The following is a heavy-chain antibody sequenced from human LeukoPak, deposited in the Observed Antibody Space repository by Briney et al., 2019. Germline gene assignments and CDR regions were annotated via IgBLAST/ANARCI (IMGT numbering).Heavy chain of an antibody. CDR3: ARCVAYCSSTSCYASYYFDY. D-gene: IGHD2-2*01. Sequence: GASVKASCKASGYTFTGCYMHWVRQAPGQGLEWMGGIIPIFGTANYAQKFQGRVTITADKSTSTAYMELSSLRSEDTAVYYCARCVAYCSSTSCYASYYFDYWGQGTLVTVSS. CDR1: GYTFTGCY. CDR2: IIPIFGTA. V-gene: IGHV1-69*06. J-gene: IGHJ4*02.